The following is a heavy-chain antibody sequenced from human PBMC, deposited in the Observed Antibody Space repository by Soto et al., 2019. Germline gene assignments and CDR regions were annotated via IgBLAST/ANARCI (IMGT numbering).Heavy chain of an antibody. D-gene: IGHD4-17*01. CDR1: GYTFTSYG. CDR3: ARDTTVTTAPYYYYGMDV. Sequence: ASVKVSCKASGYTFTSYGISWVRQAPGQGLEWMGWISAYNGNTNYAQKLQGRVTMTTDTSTSTAYMELRSLRSDDTAVYYCARDTTVTTAPYYYYGMDVWGQGTTVTVSS. J-gene: IGHJ6*02. V-gene: IGHV1-18*01. CDR2: ISAYNGNT.